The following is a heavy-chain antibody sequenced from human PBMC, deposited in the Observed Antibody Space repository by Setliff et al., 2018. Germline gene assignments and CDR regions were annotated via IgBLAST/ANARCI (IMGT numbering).Heavy chain of an antibody. V-gene: IGHV1-18*01. CDR1: GFGFTTFG. CDR2: ISPCSGNT. Sequence: ASVKVSCKASGFGFTTFGFSWVRQAPGQGLEWLGSISPCSGNTNYPQWLQDRVTMTIDTSTRTAYVEVRSLRSDDTAVYYCARSPPNRGVGQGHYMDVWGKGTTVTVSS. D-gene: IGHD1-26*01. J-gene: IGHJ6*03. CDR3: ARSPPNRGVGQGHYMDV.